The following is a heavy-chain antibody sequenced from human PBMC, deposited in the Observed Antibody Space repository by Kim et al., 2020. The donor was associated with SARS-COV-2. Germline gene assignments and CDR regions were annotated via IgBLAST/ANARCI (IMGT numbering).Heavy chain of an antibody. J-gene: IGHJ5*02. Sequence: SETLSLTCTVSGGSISSGGYYWSWIRQHPGKGLEWIGYIYYSGSPYSNPSLKSRVTISVDTSKNQFSLKLSSLTAADTAVYYCSSLYEDSPRSSRYNWFDPWGPGTLVTVSS. CDR3: SSLYEDSPRSSRYNWFDP. CDR2: IYYSGSP. CDR1: GGSISSGGYY. V-gene: IGHV4-31*03. D-gene: IGHD6-13*01.